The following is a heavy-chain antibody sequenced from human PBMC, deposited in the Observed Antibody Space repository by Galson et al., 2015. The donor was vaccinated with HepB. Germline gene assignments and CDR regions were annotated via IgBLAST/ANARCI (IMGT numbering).Heavy chain of an antibody. Sequence: SLRLSCEASGFTFSSYSMNWVRQAPGKGLEWVSYISSSSSTIYYADSVKGRFTISRDNAKNSLYLQMNSLRAEDTAVYYCARCDSSGYYASNDYWGQGTLVTVSS. J-gene: IGHJ4*02. CDR2: ISSSSSTI. V-gene: IGHV3-48*01. CDR3: ARCDSSGYYASNDY. CDR1: GFTFSSYS. D-gene: IGHD3-22*01.